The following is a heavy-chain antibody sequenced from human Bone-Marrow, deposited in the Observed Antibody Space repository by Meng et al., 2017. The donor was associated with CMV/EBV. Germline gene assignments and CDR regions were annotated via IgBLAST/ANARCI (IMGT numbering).Heavy chain of an antibody. Sequence: ASGFAFRSSYMTWVRQAPGKGLEWVSIINSEGGTQFADSVKGRFTISRDNSKNTLYLQMNSLRVEDTAVYYCASRYDSSGYHLPFDHWGQGTLVTVSS. CDR2: INSEGGT. J-gene: IGHJ4*02. CDR3: ASRYDSSGYHLPFDH. V-gene: IGHV3-53*01. CDR1: GFAFRSSY. D-gene: IGHD3-22*01.